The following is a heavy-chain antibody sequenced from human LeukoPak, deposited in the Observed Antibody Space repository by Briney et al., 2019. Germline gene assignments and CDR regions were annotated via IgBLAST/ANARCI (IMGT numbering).Heavy chain of an antibody. Sequence: SETLSLTCTVSCGSLSSSSYYWGCIRHPPGKGLEWIGSIYYSGSTYYNPSLKSRVTMSVDTSKNQFSLKLSSVTAADRAVYYCARATDGWFDPWGQGTLVSVSS. V-gene: IGHV4-39*07. J-gene: IGHJ5*02. CDR2: IYYSGST. D-gene: IGHD5-24*01. CDR1: CGSLSSSSYY. CDR3: ARATDGWFDP.